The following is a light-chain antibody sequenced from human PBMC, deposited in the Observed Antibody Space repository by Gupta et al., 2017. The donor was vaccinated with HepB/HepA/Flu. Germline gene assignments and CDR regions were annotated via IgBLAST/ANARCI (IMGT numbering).Light chain of an antibody. CDR2: DVS. Sequence: QSALTQPASVSGSPGQSITISCTGTSSDVGGYNYVSWYQQHPGKAPKLMIYDVSKRPAGVSNRFSGSKSGNTASLTISGLKEEDEADYYCSSDTSSSTLVFGGGTKLTVL. J-gene: IGLJ2*01. CDR1: SSDVGGYNY. CDR3: SSDTSSSTLV. V-gene: IGLV2-14*01.